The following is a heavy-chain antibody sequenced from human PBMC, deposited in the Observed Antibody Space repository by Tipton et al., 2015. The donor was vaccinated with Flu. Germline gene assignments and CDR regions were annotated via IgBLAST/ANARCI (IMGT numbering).Heavy chain of an antibody. CDR2: VEYGGNT. J-gene: IGHJ4*02. CDR1: GGSIGSNY. CDR3: AGDKVTTTFDF. V-gene: IGHV4-59*01. D-gene: IGHD1-1*01. Sequence: LRLSCTVSGGSIGSNYWSWIRQPPGKRMEWIGNVEYGGNTNYSPSLKSRVTISIDTSENQFSLKLSSVTAADTAVYYCAGDKVTTTFDFWGPGTLVTVSS.